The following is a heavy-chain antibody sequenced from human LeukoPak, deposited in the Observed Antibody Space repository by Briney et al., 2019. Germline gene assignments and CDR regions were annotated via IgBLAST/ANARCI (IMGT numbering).Heavy chain of an antibody. V-gene: IGHV3-49*03. D-gene: IGHD3-10*01. J-gene: IGHJ5*02. Sequence: PGGSLRLSCTASEFTFGDYAMSWFRQAPGKGLEWVGFIRSKAYGGTTEYAASVKGRFTISRDDSKSIAYLQMNSLKTEDTAVYYCTRRRYYGSGSLNWFDPWGQGTLVTVSS. CDR1: EFTFGDYA. CDR2: IRSKAYGGTT. CDR3: TRRRYYGSGSLNWFDP.